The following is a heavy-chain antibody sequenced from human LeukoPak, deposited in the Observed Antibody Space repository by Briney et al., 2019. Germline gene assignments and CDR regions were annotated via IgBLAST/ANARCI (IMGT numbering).Heavy chain of an antibody. CDR1: GGTFSSYA. CDR3: ARAGYCSSTSCYYYYYMDV. CDR2: IISIFGTA. D-gene: IGHD2-2*01. J-gene: IGHJ6*03. Sequence: SVKVSCKASGGTFSSYAISWVRQAPGQGLEWMGGIISIFGTANYAQKFQGRVTITADESTSTAYMELSSLRSEDTAVYYCARAGYCSSTSCYYYYYMDVGCKGTTVTVSS. V-gene: IGHV1-69*13.